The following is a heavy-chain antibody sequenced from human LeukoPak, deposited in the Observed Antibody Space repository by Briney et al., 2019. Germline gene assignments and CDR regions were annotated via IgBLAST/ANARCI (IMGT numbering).Heavy chain of an antibody. CDR1: GFTFSNYW. CDR3: ARAVLMVYAPLDV. Sequence: GGSLRLSCAASGFTFSNYWMHWVRQAPGKGLEYFSRINSDGSSTNYADSVKGRFTISRDNAKNTLYLHMNSLRAEDTAVYYCARAVLMVYAPLDVWGKGTTVTVS. V-gene: IGHV3-74*01. D-gene: IGHD2-8*01. J-gene: IGHJ6*03. CDR2: INSDGSST.